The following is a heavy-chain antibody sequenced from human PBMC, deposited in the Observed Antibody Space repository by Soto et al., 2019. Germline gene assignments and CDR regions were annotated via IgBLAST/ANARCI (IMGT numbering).Heavy chain of an antibody. Sequence: QVHLVQSGAEVRKPGASVKVSCKASGYTFSSYAMHWVRQAPGQRLEWMGWINAGYGNTKSSQKFQDRVTISRDKSASTAYMGLTSLRSEDTAVYYCARDTGDGTFDFWGQGTLVTVSS. V-gene: IGHV1-3*01. D-gene: IGHD7-27*01. CDR1: GYTFSSYA. CDR2: INAGYGNT. J-gene: IGHJ4*02. CDR3: ARDTGDGTFDF.